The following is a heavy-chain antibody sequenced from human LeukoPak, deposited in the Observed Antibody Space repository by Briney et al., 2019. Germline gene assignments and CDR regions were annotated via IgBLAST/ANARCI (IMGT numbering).Heavy chain of an antibody. D-gene: IGHD3-22*01. CDR2: INHSGST. CDR3: ARGTADSSGYYHGYFDY. Sequence: SETLSLTCTVSGGSISSYYWSWIRQPPGKGLEWIGEINHSGSTNYNPSLKSRVTISVDTSKNQFSLKLSSVTAADTAVYYCARGTADSSGYYHGYFDYWGQGTLVTVSS. V-gene: IGHV4-34*01. CDR1: GGSISSYY. J-gene: IGHJ4*02.